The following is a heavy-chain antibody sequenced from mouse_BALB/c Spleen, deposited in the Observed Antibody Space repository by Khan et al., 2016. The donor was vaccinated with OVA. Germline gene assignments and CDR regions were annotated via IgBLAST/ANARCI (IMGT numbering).Heavy chain of an antibody. D-gene: IGHD1-1*01. V-gene: IGHV2-9*02. CDR1: GFSLTSYG. J-gene: IGHJ3*01. CDR2: IWAGGNT. Sequence: QVQLKQSGPGLVAPSQTLSIICTVSGFSLTSYGVHWLRQPPGKGLEWLGVIWAGGNTNHNSALMSRLSISKDNSKSQVFLKMNSMQTDDTAMYYCARPFYYGAWFAFWGQGTLVTVSA. CDR3: ARPFYYGAWFAF.